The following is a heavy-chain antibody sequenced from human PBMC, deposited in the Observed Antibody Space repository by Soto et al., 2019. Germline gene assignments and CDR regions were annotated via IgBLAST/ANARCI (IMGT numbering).Heavy chain of an antibody. CDR1: GGTFSSYS. V-gene: IGHV1-69*01. J-gene: IGHJ4*02. Sequence: QVQLVQSGAEVKKPGSSVKVSCKASGGTFSSYSINWVRQAPGQGLEWMGEIIPIFGTANYAQKFQGRVTITADESTSTAYMALSSLGSEDRAVYYCARDGGRHSGGIDYWGQGTLVTVSS. CDR3: ARDGGRHSGGIDY. CDR2: IIPIFGTA. D-gene: IGHD1-26*01.